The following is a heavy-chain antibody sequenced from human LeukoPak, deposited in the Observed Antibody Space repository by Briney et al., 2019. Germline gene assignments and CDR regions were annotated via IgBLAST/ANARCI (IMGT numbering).Heavy chain of an antibody. CDR3: ARRRYNWNYGRWFDP. V-gene: IGHV3-11*01. CDR2: ISSSSSGSTT. D-gene: IGHD1-7*01. CDR1: GFSFSDYY. Sequence: GGSLRLSCAASGFSFSDYYMGWIRQAPGKGLDWVSFISSSSSGSTTYYADSVKGRFTISRDNAKNSLYLQMDSLRVEDTAVYYCARRRYNWNYGRWFDPWGQGTLVTVSS. J-gene: IGHJ5*02.